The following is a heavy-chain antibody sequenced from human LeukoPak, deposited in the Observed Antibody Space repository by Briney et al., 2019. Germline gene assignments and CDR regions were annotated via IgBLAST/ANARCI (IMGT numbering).Heavy chain of an antibody. CDR3: ARGTHIVVVPAAIVYFDY. CDR1: GYTFTGYY. CDR2: INPNSGGT. J-gene: IGHJ4*02. D-gene: IGHD2-2*02. V-gene: IGHV1-2*02. Sequence: ASVKVSCQSSGYTFTGYYMHWVRQAPGQGLEWMGWINPNSGGTNYAHKFQGRVTMTRDTSISTAYMELSRLRSDDTAVYYCARGTHIVVVPAAIVYFDYWGQGTLVTVSS.